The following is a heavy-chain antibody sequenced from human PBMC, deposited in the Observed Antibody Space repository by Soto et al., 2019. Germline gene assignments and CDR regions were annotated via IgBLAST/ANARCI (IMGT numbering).Heavy chain of an antibody. CDR2: ISNDGIHK. CDR1: GFTFSSYG. CDR3: AKDIHNGGHHLGADC. Sequence: QVQVVESGGGVVQPGRSLRLSCTASGFTFSSYGMHWVRQAPGKGLEWVAVISNDGIHKWYTDPVKGRFTISKDNSENPLDLEMNTVRTEDTAMYYCAKDIHNGGHHLGADCWGQGTLVTVSS. J-gene: IGHJ4*02. D-gene: IGHD3-16*01. V-gene: IGHV3-30*18.